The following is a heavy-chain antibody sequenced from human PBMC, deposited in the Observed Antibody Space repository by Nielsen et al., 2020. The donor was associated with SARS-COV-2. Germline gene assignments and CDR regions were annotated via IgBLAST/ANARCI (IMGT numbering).Heavy chain of an antibody. CDR2: IYYSGGT. Sequence: SGTLSLTCTAPGGPIISYYWSWIRQPPGKGLDWFGYIYYSGGTNYNPSLKSRVTISVDTYKNQFSLKLSSVTAADTAVYYCARLNTVARGIVVPYYYFMDVWGKGTTVIVSS. J-gene: IGHJ6*03. CDR1: GGPIISYY. V-gene: IGHV4-59*08. CDR3: ARLNTVARGIVVPYYYFMDV. D-gene: IGHD3-10*01.